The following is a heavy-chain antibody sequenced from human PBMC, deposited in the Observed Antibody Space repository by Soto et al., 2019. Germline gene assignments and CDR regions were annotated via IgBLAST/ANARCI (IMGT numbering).Heavy chain of an antibody. J-gene: IGHJ4*02. Sequence: GGSLRLSCAASGFTFSTYTMSWVRQAPGKGLEWVSAISGSGGSTYYADSVKGRFTISRDNSKNTLYLQMNSLRAEDTALYYCAKSYSSNWYDYFDYWGQGTLVTVSS. D-gene: IGHD6-13*01. CDR2: ISGSGGST. V-gene: IGHV3-23*01. CDR1: GFTFSTYT. CDR3: AKSYSSNWYDYFDY.